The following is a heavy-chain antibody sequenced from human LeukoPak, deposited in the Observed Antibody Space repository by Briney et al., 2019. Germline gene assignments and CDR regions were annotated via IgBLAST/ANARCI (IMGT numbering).Heavy chain of an antibody. CDR3: ARGGRVVTAINFDY. D-gene: IGHD2-21*02. Sequence: PGGSLRLSCAASGFTFSSYAMHWVRQAPGKGLEWVAVISYDGSNKYYADSVKGRFTISRDNSKNTLYLQMNSLRAEDTAVYYCARGGRVVTAINFDYWGQGTLVTVSS. CDR1: GFTFSSYA. V-gene: IGHV3-30*04. J-gene: IGHJ4*02. CDR2: ISYDGSNK.